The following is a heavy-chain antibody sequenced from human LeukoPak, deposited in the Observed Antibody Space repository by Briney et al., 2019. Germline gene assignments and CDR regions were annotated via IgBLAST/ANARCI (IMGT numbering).Heavy chain of an antibody. V-gene: IGHV3-30*18. Sequence: VGSLRLSCAASGFTFSSYGMHWVRQAPGKGLEWVAVISYDGSNKYYADSVKGRFTISRDNSKNTLYLQMNSLRAEDTAVYYCAKETQRYCSGGSCPGGFDPWGQGTLVTVSS. CDR1: GFTFSSYG. J-gene: IGHJ5*02. CDR2: ISYDGSNK. CDR3: AKETQRYCSGGSCPGGFDP. D-gene: IGHD2-15*01.